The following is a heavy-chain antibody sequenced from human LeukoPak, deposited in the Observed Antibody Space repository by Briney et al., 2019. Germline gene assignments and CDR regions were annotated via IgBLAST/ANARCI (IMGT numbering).Heavy chain of an antibody. D-gene: IGHD3-3*01. CDR1: GFTFDDYA. CDR3: AKGRYYDFWSYFDY. V-gene: IGHV3-9*03. Sequence: PGGSLRLSCAAPGFTFDDYAMHWVRQAPGKGLEWDSSINWNSGSIGYADSVKGRFSISRDNAKNSLYLQMNSLRVEDMALYYCAKGRYYDFWSYFDYWGQGTLVTVSS. J-gene: IGHJ4*02. CDR2: INWNSGSI.